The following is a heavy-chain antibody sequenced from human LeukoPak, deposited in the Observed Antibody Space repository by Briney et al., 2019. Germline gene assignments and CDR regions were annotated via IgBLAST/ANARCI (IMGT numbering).Heavy chain of an antibody. V-gene: IGHV3-30-3*01. Sequence: QPGGSLRLSCAASGFTFSSYAMHWVRQAPGKGLEWVAVISYDGSNKYYADSVKGRFTISRDNSKNTLYLQMNSLRAEDTAVYYCARGMGPYYYDSSGYYALDYWGQGTLVTVSS. CDR1: GFTFSSYA. D-gene: IGHD3-22*01. CDR3: ARGMGPYYYDSSGYYALDY. CDR2: ISYDGSNK. J-gene: IGHJ4*02.